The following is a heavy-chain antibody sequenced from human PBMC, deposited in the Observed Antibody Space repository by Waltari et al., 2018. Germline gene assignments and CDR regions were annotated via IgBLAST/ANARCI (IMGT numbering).Heavy chain of an antibody. D-gene: IGHD1-1*01. CDR2: LYSGGDT. Sequence: EVQLVESGGDLIQPGVSLRLSCAASGLVVSRSFVAWVRQAPGKGLEWVSILYSGGDTHFADSVKGRFTISRDDSRNTVYLQMNSLRAEDAALYYWASGTATVSFEFWGQGTQVTVSS. CDR3: ASGTATVSFEF. J-gene: IGHJ4*02. V-gene: IGHV3-53*01. CDR1: GLVVSRSF.